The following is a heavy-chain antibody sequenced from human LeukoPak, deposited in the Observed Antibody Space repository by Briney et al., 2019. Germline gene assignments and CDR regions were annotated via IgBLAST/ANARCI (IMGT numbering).Heavy chain of an antibody. J-gene: IGHJ5*02. V-gene: IGHV1-69*13. CDR1: GGTFSSYA. D-gene: IGHD6-19*01. Sequence: SVKVSCKASGGTFSSYAISWVRQAPGQGLEWMGGTIPIFSTANYAQKFQGRVTITADESTSTAYMELSSLRSEDTAVYYCARGEVEPLGGNWLVHWFDPWGQGTLVTVSS. CDR3: ARGEVEPLGGNWLVHWFDP. CDR2: TIPIFSTA.